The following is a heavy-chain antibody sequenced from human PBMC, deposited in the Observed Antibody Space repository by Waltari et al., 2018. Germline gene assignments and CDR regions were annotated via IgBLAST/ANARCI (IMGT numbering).Heavy chain of an antibody. J-gene: IGHJ3*02. V-gene: IGHV3-33*01. CDR3: ARGDGGSGLGASDI. CDR1: GFTVTNHG. CDR2: IWYDGTNK. Sequence: QVQLVESGGGVVQSGRSLRRACVGSGFTVTNHGMNWVRQAPGKGLECVAVIWYDGTNKNYADSVKGRFTISRDNSKNTLYLEMNSLRAEDTAVYFCARGDGGSGLGASDIWGQGTMVTVSS. D-gene: IGHD3-3*01.